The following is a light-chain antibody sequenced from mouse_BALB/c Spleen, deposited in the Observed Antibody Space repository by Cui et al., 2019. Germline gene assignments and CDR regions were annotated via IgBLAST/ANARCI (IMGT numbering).Light chain of an antibody. CDR3: KQSYNLSNT. CDR2: WAS. CDR1: QSLLNSRTRKNY. V-gene: IGKV8-21*01. J-gene: IGKJ2*01. Sequence: DIVMSQSPSSLAVSAGEKVTMSCKSSQSLLNSRTRKNYLAWYQQKPGQSPKLLIYWASTITISSVQAEDLAVYYCKQSYNLSNTFGGGTKLVIK.